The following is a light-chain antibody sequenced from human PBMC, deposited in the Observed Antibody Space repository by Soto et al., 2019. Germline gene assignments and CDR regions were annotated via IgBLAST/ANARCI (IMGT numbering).Light chain of an antibody. CDR3: SSVTSTFAVL. V-gene: IGLV2-18*02. CDR1: SNDVGNNNR. J-gene: IGLJ2*01. CDR2: EGF. Sequence: QSVLTQPPSVSGALGQSVTISCTGTSNDVGNNNRVSWYQQSPGTAPKVVISEGFTRPSGVPDRFSGSKSGNTASLTISGLQAEDEAVYHCSSVTSTFAVLFGGGTKLTVL.